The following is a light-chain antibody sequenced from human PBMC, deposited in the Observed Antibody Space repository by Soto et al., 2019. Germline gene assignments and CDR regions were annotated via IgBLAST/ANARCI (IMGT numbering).Light chain of an antibody. CDR2: DND. J-gene: IGLJ2*01. Sequence: QSVLTQPTSVSAAPGQTVTISCSGSSSNIGNNYVSWYQQLPGSAPKLLIYDNDKRPSGIPDRFSGSKSGTSATLGVTGLQTGDEADYYCATWDSSLSAGVFGGGTKLTVL. CDR1: SSNIGNNY. V-gene: IGLV1-51*01. CDR3: ATWDSSLSAGV.